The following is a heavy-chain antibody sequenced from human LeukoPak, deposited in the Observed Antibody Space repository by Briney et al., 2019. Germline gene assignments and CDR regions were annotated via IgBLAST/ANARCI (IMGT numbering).Heavy chain of an antibody. CDR2: IKSKANGETI. V-gene: IGHV3-15*01. Sequence: SGRSLRLSCAGSGFTFSDAWMSWVSQAPGKGLEWGGRIKSKANGETIKYAAPVEGRFMISRDEQKNTVHLQMNSLNTEDPGMYSCTTGWYFDYWGQGTLVTVSS. D-gene: IGHD2-15*01. J-gene: IGHJ4*02. CDR1: GFTFSDAW. CDR3: TTGWYFDY.